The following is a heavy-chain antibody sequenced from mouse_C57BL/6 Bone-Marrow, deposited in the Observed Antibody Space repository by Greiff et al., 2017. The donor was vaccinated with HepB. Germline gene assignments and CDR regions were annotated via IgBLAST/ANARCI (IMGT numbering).Heavy chain of an antibody. D-gene: IGHD1-1*01. CDR2: INPGSGGT. CDR1: GYAFTNYL. J-gene: IGHJ3*01. Sequence: VQLVESGAELVRPGTSVKVSCKASGYAFTNYLIEWVKQRPGQGLEWIGVINPGSGGTNYNEKFKGKATLTADKSSSTAYMQLSSLTSEDSAVYFCARGKNWSTTVVARGFAYWGQGTLVTVSA. V-gene: IGHV1-54*01. CDR3: ARGKNWSTTVVARGFAY.